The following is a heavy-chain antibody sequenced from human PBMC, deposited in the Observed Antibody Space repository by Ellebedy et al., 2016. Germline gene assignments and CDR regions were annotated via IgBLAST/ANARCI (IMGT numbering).Heavy chain of an antibody. Sequence: ASVKVSCKASGYTFTSYAMNWVRQAPGQGLEWMGWINTNTGNPTYAQGFTGRFVFSLDTSVSTAYLQISSLKAEDTAVYYCARVPIGGFGELREFGYWGQGTLVTVSS. D-gene: IGHD3-10*01. V-gene: IGHV7-4-1*02. CDR2: INTNTGNP. CDR1: GYTFTSYA. J-gene: IGHJ4*02. CDR3: ARVPIGGFGELREFGY.